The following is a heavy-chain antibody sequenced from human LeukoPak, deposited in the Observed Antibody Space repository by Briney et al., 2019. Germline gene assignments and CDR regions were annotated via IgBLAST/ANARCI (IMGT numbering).Heavy chain of an antibody. V-gene: IGHV3-23*01. CDR3: AREIIVVVPAAYDAFDI. CDR2: ISGSGGST. J-gene: IGHJ3*02. D-gene: IGHD2-2*01. Sequence: PGGSLRLSCAASGFTFSSYAVSWVRQAPGKGLEWVSAISGSGGSTYYADSVKGRFTISRDNSKNTLYLQMNSLRAEDTAVYYCAREIIVVVPAAYDAFDIWGQGTMVTVSS. CDR1: GFTFSSYA.